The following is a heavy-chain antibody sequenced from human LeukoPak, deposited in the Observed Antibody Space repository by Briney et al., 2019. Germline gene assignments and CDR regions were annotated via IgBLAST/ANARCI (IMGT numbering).Heavy chain of an antibody. J-gene: IGHJ4*02. V-gene: IGHV3-7*01. Sequence: GGSLRLSCAASGFTFSSYWMSWVRQAPGKGLEWVANIKQDGSEKNYVDSVKGRFTISRDNAKNSLYLQMNSLRAEDTAVYYCVRDRDSLVDYYDSSGYDYWGQGTLVTVSP. CDR3: VRDRDSLVDYYDSSGYDY. CDR1: GFTFSSYW. CDR2: IKQDGSEK. D-gene: IGHD3-22*01.